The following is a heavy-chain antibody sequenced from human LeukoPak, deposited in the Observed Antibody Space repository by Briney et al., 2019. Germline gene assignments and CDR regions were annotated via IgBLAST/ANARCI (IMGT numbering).Heavy chain of an antibody. V-gene: IGHV3-21*01. D-gene: IGHD2-21*02. Sequence: GGSLRLSCAASGFTFSSYNMNWVRQAPGKGLEWVSSISSRSSYIYYADSVKGRFTISRDNAKNSLYLQMNSLRAEDTAVYYCARVVVVTPGVDAFDIWGQGTMVTVSS. J-gene: IGHJ3*02. CDR1: GFTFSSYN. CDR3: ARVVVVTPGVDAFDI. CDR2: ISSRSSYI.